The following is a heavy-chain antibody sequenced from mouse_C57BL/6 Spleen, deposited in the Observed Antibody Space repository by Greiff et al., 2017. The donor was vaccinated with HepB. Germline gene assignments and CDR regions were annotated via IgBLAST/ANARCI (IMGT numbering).Heavy chain of an antibody. CDR2: IYPGDGDT. CDR3: ASDYGSSLYYFDY. V-gene: IGHV1-82*01. D-gene: IGHD1-1*01. CDR1: GYAFSSSW. Sequence: VQLQQSGPELVKPGASVKISCKASGYAFSSSWMNWVKQRPGKGLEWIGRIYPGDGDTNYNGKFKGKATLTADKSSSTAYMQLSSLTSEDSAFYVCASDYGSSLYYFDYWGQGTTLTVSS. J-gene: IGHJ2*01.